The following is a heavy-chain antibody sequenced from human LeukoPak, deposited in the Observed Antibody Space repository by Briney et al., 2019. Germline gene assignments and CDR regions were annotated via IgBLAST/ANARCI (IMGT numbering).Heavy chain of an antibody. J-gene: IGHJ6*03. D-gene: IGHD5-12*01. Sequence: PGGSLRLSYAASGFTFSSYAVHWVRQAPGKGLEWVALISDDEDNKYYADSVKGRFTISRDNSKNMLYLQMNSLRDEDTAVYYCARDPDSGYGDDYYYMDVWGKGTTVTVSS. CDR2: ISDDEDNK. CDR3: ARDPDSGYGDDYYYMDV. V-gene: IGHV3-30-3*01. CDR1: GFTFSSYA.